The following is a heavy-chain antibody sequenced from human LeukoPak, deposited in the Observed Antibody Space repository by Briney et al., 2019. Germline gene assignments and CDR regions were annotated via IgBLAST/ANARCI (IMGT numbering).Heavy chain of an antibody. CDR1: GFTFSSYA. CDR3: ARGKAGRTEFDY. D-gene: IGHD2-8*02. Sequence: PGRSLRLSCAASGFTFSSYAMHWVRQAPGRGLEWVAVISYDGSNKYYADSVKGRFTISRDNSKNTPYLQMNSLRAEDTAVYYCARGKAGRTEFDYWGRGTLVTVSS. V-gene: IGHV3-30-3*01. J-gene: IGHJ4*02. CDR2: ISYDGSNK.